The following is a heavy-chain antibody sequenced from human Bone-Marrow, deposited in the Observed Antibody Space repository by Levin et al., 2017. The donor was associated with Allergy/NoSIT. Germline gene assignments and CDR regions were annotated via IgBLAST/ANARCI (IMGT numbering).Heavy chain of an antibody. Sequence: MPSETLSLTCTVSGGSMSSYFWSWVRQPPGKGLEWIGYIYYSGSTNYNPSLKSRVTISIDTSKNQFSLKLSSVTAADTAVYYCARRVSSPNLNSYYNYGMDVWGQGTTVTVSS. V-gene: IGHV4-59*12. CDR3: ARRVSSPNLNSYYNYGMDV. D-gene: IGHD3-10*01. CDR2: IYYSGST. CDR1: GGSMSSYF. J-gene: IGHJ6*02.